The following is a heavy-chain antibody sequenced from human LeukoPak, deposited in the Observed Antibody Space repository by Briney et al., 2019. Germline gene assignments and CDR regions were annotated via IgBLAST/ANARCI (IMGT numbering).Heavy chain of an antibody. V-gene: IGHV3-48*03. CDR1: GFTFSSYA. D-gene: IGHD1-26*01. CDR2: ISSSGSTI. J-gene: IGHJ4*02. Sequence: GASLRLSCAASGFTFSSYAMSWVRQAPGKGLEWVSYISSSGSTIYYADSVKGRFTISRDNAKNSLYLQMNSLRAEDTAVYYCARRDGSDGYYLDYWGQGTLVTVSS. CDR3: ARRDGSDGYYLDY.